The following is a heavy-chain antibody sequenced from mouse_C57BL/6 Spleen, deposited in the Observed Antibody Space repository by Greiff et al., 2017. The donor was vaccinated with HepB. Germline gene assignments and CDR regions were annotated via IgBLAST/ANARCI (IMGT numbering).Heavy chain of an antibody. D-gene: IGHD1-1*01. J-gene: IGHJ4*01. CDR1: GFTFSDYG. Sequence: EVQLVESGGGLVKPGGSLKLSCAASGFTFSDYGMHWVRQAPEKGLEWVAYISSGSSTIYYADTVKGRFTISRDNAKNTLFLQMTSLRSEDTAMYYCARQIYYYGSSSYYYAMDYWGQGTSVTVSS. CDR2: ISSGSSTI. V-gene: IGHV5-17*01. CDR3: ARQIYYYGSSSYYYAMDY.